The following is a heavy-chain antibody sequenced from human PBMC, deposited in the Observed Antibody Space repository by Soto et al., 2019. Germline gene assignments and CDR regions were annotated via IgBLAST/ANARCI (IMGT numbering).Heavy chain of an antibody. CDR3: AKGQSTHSV. J-gene: IGHJ6*02. CDR2: ISSSGGRT. V-gene: IGHV3-23*01. CDR1: GFSFSSYA. Sequence: GGSLRLSYAASGFSFSSYAMSWVRQVPGKGLEWVSGISSSGGRTFYADSVKGRFTISRDNSENKLYLQMNSLRGEDTALYYCAKGQSTHSVWGQGTTVTVSS. D-gene: IGHD4-4*01.